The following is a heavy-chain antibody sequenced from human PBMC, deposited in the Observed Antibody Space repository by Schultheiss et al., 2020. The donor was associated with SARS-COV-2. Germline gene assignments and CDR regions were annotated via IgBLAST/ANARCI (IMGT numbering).Heavy chain of an antibody. CDR2: IYYSGST. CDR3: ARGGRERGSGWYASNYYYGMDV. Sequence: SETLSLTCTVSGGSISSYYWSWIRQPPGKGLEWIGYIYYSGSTNYNPSLKSRVTISVDTSKNQFSLKLSSVTAADTAVYYCARGGRERGSGWYASNYYYGMDVWSQGTTVTVSS. D-gene: IGHD6-19*01. CDR1: GGSISSYY. J-gene: IGHJ6*02. V-gene: IGHV4-59*01.